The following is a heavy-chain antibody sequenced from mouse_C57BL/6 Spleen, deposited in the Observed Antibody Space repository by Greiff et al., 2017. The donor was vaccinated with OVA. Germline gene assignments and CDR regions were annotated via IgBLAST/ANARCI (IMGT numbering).Heavy chain of an antibody. CDR3: ARGGYFDY. CDR1: GFTFSDYG. V-gene: IGHV5-17*01. J-gene: IGHJ2*01. Sequence: EVKLVESGGGLVKPGGSLKLSCAASGFTFSDYGMHWVRQAPEKGLEWVAYISSGSSTIYYADTVKGRFTISRDNAKNTLFLQMTRLGSEDAAMYYCARGGYFDYWGQGTTLTVSS. CDR2: ISSGSSTI.